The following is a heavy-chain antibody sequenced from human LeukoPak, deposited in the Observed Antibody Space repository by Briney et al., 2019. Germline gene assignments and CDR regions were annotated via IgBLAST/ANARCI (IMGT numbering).Heavy chain of an antibody. CDR1: GGSISSYY. J-gene: IGHJ2*01. V-gene: IGHV4-59*01. CDR3: ARDCGGDCYSAGWYFDL. Sequence: PSETLSLTCTVSGGSISSYYWSWIRQPPGKGLEWIGYIYYSGSTNYNPSLKSRVTISVDTSKNQFSLKLSSVTAADTAVYYCARDCGGDCYSAGWYFDLWGRGTLVTVSS. D-gene: IGHD2-21*02. CDR2: IYYSGST.